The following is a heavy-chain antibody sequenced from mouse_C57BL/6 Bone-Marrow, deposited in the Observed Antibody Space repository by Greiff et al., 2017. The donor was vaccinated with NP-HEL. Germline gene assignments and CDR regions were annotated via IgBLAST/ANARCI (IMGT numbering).Heavy chain of an antibody. CDR2: IHPNSGST. CDR1: GYTFTSYW. Sequence: QVQLQQPGAELVKPGASVKLSCKASGYTFTSYWMHWVKQRPGQGLEWIGMIHPNSGSTNYNEKFTSKATLTVDKSSSTAYMQLSSLTSEDSAVYYCAREDYYGSSYTYAMDYWGQGTSVTVSS. D-gene: IGHD1-1*01. V-gene: IGHV1-64*01. CDR3: AREDYYGSSYTYAMDY. J-gene: IGHJ4*01.